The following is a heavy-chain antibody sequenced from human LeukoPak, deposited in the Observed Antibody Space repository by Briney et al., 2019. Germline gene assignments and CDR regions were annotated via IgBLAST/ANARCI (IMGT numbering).Heavy chain of an antibody. CDR3: VRFMRGTIGGDN. J-gene: IGHJ4*02. CDR2: ISNSGDST. Sequence: PGGSLRLSCASSGFTFSRYAMNWVRQAPGKGLEWVSIISNSGDSTIYADSVKGRFTISRDNAKNSLYLQMNNLKAEDTAMYYCVRFMRGTIGGDNWGQGTLVTVSA. D-gene: IGHD3-16*01. V-gene: IGHV3-23*01. CDR1: GFTFSRYA.